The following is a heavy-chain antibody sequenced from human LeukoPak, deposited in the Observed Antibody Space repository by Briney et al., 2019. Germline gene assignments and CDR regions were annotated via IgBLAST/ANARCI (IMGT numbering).Heavy chain of an antibody. CDR1: GFTFSSYS. Sequence: SGGSLRLSCEASGFTFSSYSMNWVRQAPGKGLEWISYISTSTTTIYYANSVKGRFIISRDNAKNSLYLQLNSLRAEDTAIYFCARGGRFYGSGFDYWGQGTLVTVSS. D-gene: IGHD3-10*01. CDR3: ARGGRFYGSGFDY. V-gene: IGHV3-48*04. CDR2: ISTSTTTI. J-gene: IGHJ4*02.